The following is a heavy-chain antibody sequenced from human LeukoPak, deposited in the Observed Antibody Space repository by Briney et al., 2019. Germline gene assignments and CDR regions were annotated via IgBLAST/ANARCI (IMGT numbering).Heavy chain of an antibody. J-gene: IGHJ4*02. D-gene: IGHD3-16*01. Sequence: GGFPGISLAAPGFTFSNFWMRLGRPAPGEGREWVANIKQDGSEKYYVDSVKGRFTISRDNAKNSLYLQMNSLRAEDTAVYYCARDFWGIGDYWGQGTLVTVSP. V-gene: IGHV3-7*01. CDR2: IKQDGSEK. CDR3: ARDFWGIGDY. CDR1: GFTFSNFW.